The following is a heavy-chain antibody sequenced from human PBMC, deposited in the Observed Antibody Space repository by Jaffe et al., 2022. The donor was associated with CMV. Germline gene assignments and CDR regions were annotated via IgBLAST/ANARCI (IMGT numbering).Heavy chain of an antibody. J-gene: IGHJ5*02. CDR2: IYPGDSDT. V-gene: IGHV5-51*01. CDR1: GYSFTSYW. D-gene: IGHD2-2*01. Sequence: EVQLVQSGAEVKKPGESLKISCKGSGYSFTSYWIGWVRQMPGKGLEWMGIIYPGDSDTRYSPSFQGQVTISADKSISTAYLQWSSLKASDTAMYYCARQTHLVVVPAAWFDPWGQGTLVTVSS. CDR3: ARQTHLVVVPAAWFDP.